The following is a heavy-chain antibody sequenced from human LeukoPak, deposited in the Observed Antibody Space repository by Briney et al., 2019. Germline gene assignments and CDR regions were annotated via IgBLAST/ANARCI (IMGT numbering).Heavy chain of an antibody. J-gene: IGHJ5*02. CDR3: AREARLRYFDWLFFNWFDP. CDR2: ISSSGSTI. V-gene: IGHV3-48*04. D-gene: IGHD3-9*01. Sequence: GGSLRLSCAASGFTFSSYGMHWVRQAPGKGLEWVSYISSSGSTIYYADSVKGRFTISRDNAKNSLYLQMNSLRAEDTAVYYCAREARLRYFDWLFFNWFDPWGQGTLVTVSS. CDR1: GFTFSSYG.